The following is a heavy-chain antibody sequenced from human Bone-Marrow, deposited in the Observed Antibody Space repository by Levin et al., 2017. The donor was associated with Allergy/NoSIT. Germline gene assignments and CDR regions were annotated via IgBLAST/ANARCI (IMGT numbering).Heavy chain of an antibody. CDR2: ISYDGSNK. Sequence: LSLTCAASGFTFSSYAMHWVRQAPGKGLEWVAVISYDGSNKYYADSVKGRFTISRDNSKNTLYLQMNSLRAEDTAVYYCASGAYSSSVLNWFDPWGQGTLVTVSS. CDR1: GFTFSSYA. J-gene: IGHJ5*02. D-gene: IGHD6-6*01. V-gene: IGHV3-30-3*01. CDR3: ASGAYSSSVLNWFDP.